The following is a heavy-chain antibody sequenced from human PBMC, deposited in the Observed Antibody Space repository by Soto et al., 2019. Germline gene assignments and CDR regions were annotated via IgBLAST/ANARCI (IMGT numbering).Heavy chain of an antibody. CDR1: GYTFTSYG. J-gene: IGHJ6*02. Sequence: QVQLVQSGAEVKKPGASVKVSCKASGYTFTSYGVSWVRQAPGQGLAWMGWISGYNGNTNYAQKLQGRVTMTTDTSTSTAYMELRSLRSAETAVYDCARAGKYYYGSGSPYYYGVDVWGQGITVTVSS. V-gene: IGHV1-18*04. CDR2: ISGYNGNT. CDR3: ARAGKYYYGSGSPYYYGVDV. D-gene: IGHD3-10*01.